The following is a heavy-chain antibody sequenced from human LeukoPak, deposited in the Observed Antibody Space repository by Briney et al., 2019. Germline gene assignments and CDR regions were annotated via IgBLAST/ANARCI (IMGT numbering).Heavy chain of an antibody. CDR1: GFTFSSYV. Sequence: GGSLRLSCAASGFTFSSYVMSWVRQAPGKGLEWVSAISGSGGSTYYADSVKGRFTISRDNSKNTLYLQMNSLRAEDTAVYYCARGSVVRGAYPYYFDYWGQGTLVTVSS. CDR2: ISGSGGST. D-gene: IGHD3-10*01. CDR3: ARGSVVRGAYPYYFDY. V-gene: IGHV3-23*01. J-gene: IGHJ4*02.